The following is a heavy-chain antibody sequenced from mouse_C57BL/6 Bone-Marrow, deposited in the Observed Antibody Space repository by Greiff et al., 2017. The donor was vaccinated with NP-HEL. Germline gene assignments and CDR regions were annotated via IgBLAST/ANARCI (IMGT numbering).Heavy chain of an antibody. CDR2: IYPGNSDT. CDR3: TNNLLWLRRENY. D-gene: IGHD2-2*01. Sequence: EVQLVESGTVLARPGASVKMSCKTSGYTFTSYWMHWVKQRPGQGLEWIGAIYPGNSDTSYNQKFKGKAKLTADTSASTAYMELSSLTNEDSAVYYCTNNLLWLRRENYWGQGTTLTVSS. CDR1: GYTFTSYW. J-gene: IGHJ2*01. V-gene: IGHV1-5*01.